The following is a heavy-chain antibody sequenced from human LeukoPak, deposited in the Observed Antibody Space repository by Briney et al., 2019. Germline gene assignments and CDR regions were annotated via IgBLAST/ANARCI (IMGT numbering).Heavy chain of an antibody. D-gene: IGHD3-16*02. Sequence: SGGSLRLSCAASGFTFTNYAMTWVRQAPGKGLEWVSSISDTYGTTYYTDSVKGRCTISRDNSKNTVYLQLNNLRAEDTAIYFCVRHDSFIPFWGQGTLVTVSP. CDR2: ISDTYGTT. CDR3: VRHDSFIPF. J-gene: IGHJ4*02. V-gene: IGHV3-23*01. CDR1: GFTFTNYA.